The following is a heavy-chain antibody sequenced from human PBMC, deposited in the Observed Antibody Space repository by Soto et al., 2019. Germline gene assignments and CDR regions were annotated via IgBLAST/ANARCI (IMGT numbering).Heavy chain of an antibody. CDR1: GGTFSSYT. J-gene: IGHJ4*02. CDR2: IIPILGIA. CDR3: AREGYCSGGSCYYYFDY. V-gene: IGHV1-69*02. D-gene: IGHD2-15*01. Sequence: ASVKVSCKASGGTFSSYTISWVRQAPGQGLEWMGRIIPILGIANYAQKFQGRVTITADKSTSTAYMELSSLRSEDTAVYYCAREGYCSGGSCYYYFDYWGQGTLVTVSS.